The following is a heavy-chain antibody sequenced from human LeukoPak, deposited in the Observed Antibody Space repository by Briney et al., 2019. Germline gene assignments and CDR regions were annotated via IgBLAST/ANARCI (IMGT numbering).Heavy chain of an antibody. J-gene: IGHJ4*02. D-gene: IGHD2-21*01. CDR3: ASPVKGEGYFDY. Sequence: ASVKVSCKASGYTFTGYYMHWVRQAPGQGLEWMGIINPSGGSTSYAQKFQGRVTMTRDTSTSTVYMELSSLRSEDTAVYYCASPVKGEGYFDYWGQGTLVTVSS. V-gene: IGHV1-46*01. CDR2: INPSGGST. CDR1: GYTFTGYY.